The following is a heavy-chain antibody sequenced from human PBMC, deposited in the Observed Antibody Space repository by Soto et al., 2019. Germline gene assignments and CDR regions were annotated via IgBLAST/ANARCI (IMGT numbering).Heavy chain of an antibody. CDR1: GGTFSSYA. J-gene: IGHJ6*02. Sequence: ASVKVSCKASGGTFSSYAISWVRQAPGQGLEWMGGIIPIFGTANYAQKFQGRVTITADESTSTAYMELSSLRSEDTAVYYCARGVKNDYVWESYRYIPYGMDVWGQGTTVTVSS. CDR2: IIPIFGTA. CDR3: ARGVKNDYVWESYRYIPYGMDV. D-gene: IGHD3-16*02. V-gene: IGHV1-69*13.